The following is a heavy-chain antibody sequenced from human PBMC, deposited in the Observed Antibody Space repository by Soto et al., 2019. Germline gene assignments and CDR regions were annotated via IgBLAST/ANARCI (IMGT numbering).Heavy chain of an antibody. CDR2: SYYSGST. CDR1: GGSISSSSYY. CDR3: ARSLFLVILTATPGADI. Sequence: SETLSLTCAVSGGSISSSSYYWGWIRQPPGKGLEWIGSSYYSGSTYYNPSLKSRVTISVDTSKNQFSLKLSSVTAADTAVYYCARSLFLVILTATPGADIWGQGTMVTVS. D-gene: IGHD3-9*01. J-gene: IGHJ3*02. V-gene: IGHV4-39*01.